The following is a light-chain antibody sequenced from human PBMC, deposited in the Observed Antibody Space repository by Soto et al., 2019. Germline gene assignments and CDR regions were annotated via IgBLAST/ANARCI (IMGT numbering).Light chain of an antibody. Sequence: EMVLAHSRATLAGSLLVRGGSXDRASQSVSSNLAWYQQKPGQAPRLLIYGASTRATGIPARFSGSGSGTEFTLTISCLQSEDFAVYYCQQYNNWPQTFGQGTKVDIK. V-gene: IGKV3-15*01. CDR2: GAS. J-gene: IGKJ1*01. CDR1: QSVSSN. CDR3: QQYNNWPQT.